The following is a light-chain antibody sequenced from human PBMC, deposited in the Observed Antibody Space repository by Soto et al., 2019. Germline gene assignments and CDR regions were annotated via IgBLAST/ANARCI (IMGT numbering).Light chain of an antibody. Sequence: QSALTQPPSASGSPGQSVTISCTGTSSDVGAYNYVSWYQQHAGKAPKLVIYEVTKRPSGVPDRFSGSKSANTASLTVSGLHAEDEADYYCSSFASSNTWGFGGGTKLTVL. CDR2: EVT. CDR1: SSDVGAYNY. J-gene: IGLJ3*02. V-gene: IGLV2-8*01. CDR3: SSFASSNTWG.